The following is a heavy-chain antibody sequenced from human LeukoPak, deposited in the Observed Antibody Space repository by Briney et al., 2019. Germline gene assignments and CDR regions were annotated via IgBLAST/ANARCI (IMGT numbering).Heavy chain of an antibody. J-gene: IGHJ4*02. D-gene: IGHD1-26*01. CDR1: GFTFSSYG. CDR2: ISDDGSNK. Sequence: GGSLRLSCAASGFTFSSYGMHWVRQAPGKGLEWVAVISDDGSNKYYADSVKGRFTISRDNSKNTLYLQMNSLRAEDTAVYYCAKDKVGATTGGYYFDYWGQGTLVTVSS. CDR3: AKDKVGATTGGYYFDY. V-gene: IGHV3-30*18.